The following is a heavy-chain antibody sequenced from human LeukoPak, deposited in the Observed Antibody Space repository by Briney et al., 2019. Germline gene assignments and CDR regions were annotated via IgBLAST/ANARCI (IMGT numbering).Heavy chain of an antibody. CDR2: ISSSSSYI. CDR3: ARSMTTVTTRFFDL. CDR1: GFTFSSYS. J-gene: IGHJ2*01. Sequence: KPGGSLRLSCAASGFTFSSYSMNWVRQAPGKGLEWVSSISSSSSYIYYADSVKGRFTISRDNSKNTLYLQMDSLRAEDTALYYCARSMTTVTTRFFDLWGRGTLVTVSS. V-gene: IGHV3-21*04. D-gene: IGHD4-17*01.